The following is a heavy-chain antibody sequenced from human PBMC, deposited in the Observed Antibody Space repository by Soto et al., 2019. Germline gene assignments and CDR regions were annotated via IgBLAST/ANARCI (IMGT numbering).Heavy chain of an antibody. D-gene: IGHD6-19*01. V-gene: IGHV3-30*18. CDR3: AKGGGQWLVTSDFNY. CDR1: GFTFSDYA. Sequence: VQLVESGGGVVQPGRSLRLSCAASGFTFSDYAMHWVRQAPGKGLEWVAVVSHDGRNTHYADSVKGRFTISRDSSKHTVSLEMTSLSAEDTAVYYCAKGGGQWLVTSDFNYWGQGALVTVSS. CDR2: VSHDGRNT. J-gene: IGHJ4*02.